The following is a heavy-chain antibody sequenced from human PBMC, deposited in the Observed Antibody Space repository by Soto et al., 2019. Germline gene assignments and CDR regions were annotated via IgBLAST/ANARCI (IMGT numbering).Heavy chain of an antibody. Sequence: SETLSLTCTVSGGSLTGYYWSWVRQPPGKGLEWIGYIYYRGNTDYNPSLNSRATISLDRAKNQFFLQLSSVAAADSAVYYCARSITRPELYFPNWGQGTLVTVSS. D-gene: IGHD3-10*01. V-gene: IGHV4-59*01. CDR2: IYYRGNT. J-gene: IGHJ1*01. CDR1: GGSLTGYY. CDR3: ARSITRPELYFPN.